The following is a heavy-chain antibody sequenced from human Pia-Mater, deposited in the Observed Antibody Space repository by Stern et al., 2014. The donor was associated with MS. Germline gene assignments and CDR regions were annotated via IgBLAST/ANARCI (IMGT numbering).Heavy chain of an antibody. Sequence: VQLVESGGGVVQPGRPLRLSCAASGVSFSSFGMHWVRQAPGKGLEWVALISYDGSKDYADSVKGRFTTSRDNSKNTLYMQMNSLRAEDTAVYYCAKDRQYLTFFFDFWGQGSLVTVSS. V-gene: IGHV3-30*18. D-gene: IGHD2/OR15-2a*01. CDR1: GVSFSSFG. J-gene: IGHJ4*02. CDR3: AKDRQYLTFFFDF. CDR2: ISYDGSK.